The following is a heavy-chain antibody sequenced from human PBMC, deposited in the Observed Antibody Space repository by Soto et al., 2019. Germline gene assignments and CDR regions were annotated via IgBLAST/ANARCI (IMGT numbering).Heavy chain of an antibody. V-gene: IGHV3-23*01. Sequence: EVELLESGGGLVQPGGSLRLSCAASGFTFSNYAMTWVRQAPGMGLQWVSGISGTGASTYYEDSVKGRFTISRDSSKNTLYLQMIRPRAEDMAVYYCVRTAGSTSAWLAYWGQGTLVTVSS. D-gene: IGHD6-19*01. CDR2: ISGTGAST. CDR1: GFTFSNYA. J-gene: IGHJ4*02. CDR3: VRTAGSTSAWLAY.